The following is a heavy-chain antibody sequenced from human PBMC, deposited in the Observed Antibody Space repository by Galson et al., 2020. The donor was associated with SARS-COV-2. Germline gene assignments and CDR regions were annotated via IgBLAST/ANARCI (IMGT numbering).Heavy chain of an antibody. J-gene: IGHJ4*02. CDR3: ARYGGRSSATGGDYFDY. D-gene: IGHD2-15*01. CDR2: IDWDGDK. V-gene: IGHV2-70*04. Sequence: SGPTLVKPTQTLTLTCTFSGFSLSTTAMRVSWIRQPPGKALEWLARIDWDGDKFYSTSLRTRLTISKDTSKNQVVLTMTNMDPVDTATYYCARYGGRSSATGGDYFDYWGQGTLVTVSS. CDR1: GFSLSTTAMR.